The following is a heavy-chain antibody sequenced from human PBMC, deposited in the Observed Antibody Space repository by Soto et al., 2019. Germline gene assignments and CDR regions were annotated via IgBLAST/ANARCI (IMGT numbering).Heavy chain of an antibody. V-gene: IGHV1-24*01. CDR1: GYTLTELS. CDR2: FDPEDGET. CDR3: ATYPIVVVPAALSY. D-gene: IGHD2-2*01. Sequence: GASVKVSCKVSGYTLTELSMHWVRQAPGKGLEWMGGFDPEDGETIYAQKFQGRVTMTEDTSTDTAYMELSSLRSEDTAVYYCATYPIVVVPAALSYWGQGTLVTVSS. J-gene: IGHJ4*02.